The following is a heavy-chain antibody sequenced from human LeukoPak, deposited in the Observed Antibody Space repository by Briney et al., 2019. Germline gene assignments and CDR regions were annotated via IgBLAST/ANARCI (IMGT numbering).Heavy chain of an antibody. CDR2: IYTSGST. J-gene: IGHJ3*02. Sequence: SEPLSLTCTVSGASISSYYWSWIRQPAGKGLEGIGRIYTSGSTNYNPSLKSRVTMSVDTSKNQFSLKLSSVTAADTAVYYCARDSRRDAFDIWGQGTMVTVSS. D-gene: IGHD2/OR15-2a*01. V-gene: IGHV4-4*07. CDR3: ARDSRRDAFDI. CDR1: GASISSYY.